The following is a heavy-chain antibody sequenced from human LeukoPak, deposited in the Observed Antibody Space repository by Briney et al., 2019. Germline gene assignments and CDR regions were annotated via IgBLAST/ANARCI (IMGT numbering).Heavy chain of an antibody. Sequence: GGSLRLSCAASGFTFSSYSMNWVRQAPGKGLEWVSSISSSSSYIYYADSVKGRFTISRDNAKNSLYLQMNSLRAEDTAVYYCARDLDDYYFDYWGQGTLVTVSS. D-gene: IGHD3-3*01. CDR3: ARDLDDYYFDY. J-gene: IGHJ4*02. V-gene: IGHV3-21*01. CDR2: ISSSSSYI. CDR1: GFTFSSYS.